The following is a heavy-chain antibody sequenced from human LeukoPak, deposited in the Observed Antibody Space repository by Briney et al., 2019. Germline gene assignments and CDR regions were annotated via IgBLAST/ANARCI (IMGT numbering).Heavy chain of an antibody. CDR1: GFTFSSYW. CDR3: ARDRFPRGPAAGSDY. V-gene: IGHV3-74*01. Sequence: TGGSLRLSCAASGFTFSSYWMHWVRQAPGKGLVWVSRINTDGSSTSYADSVKGRFTISRDNAKNTLYLQMNSLRAEDTAVYYCARDRFPRGPAAGSDYWGQGTLVTVSS. J-gene: IGHJ4*02. CDR2: INTDGSST. D-gene: IGHD2-2*01.